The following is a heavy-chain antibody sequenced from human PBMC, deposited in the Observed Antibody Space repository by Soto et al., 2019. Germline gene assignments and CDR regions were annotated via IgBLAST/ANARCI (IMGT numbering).Heavy chain of an antibody. Sequence: SETLSLTCTVSGGSISSYYLSWIRQPTGKGLEWIGRIYTSGSTNYNPSLKSRVTMSVDTSKNQFSLKLSSVTAADTAVYYCARVVTTASYYYYYGMDIWGQGTTVTVSS. V-gene: IGHV4-4*07. CDR2: IYTSGST. D-gene: IGHD4-17*01. CDR3: ARVVTTASYYYYYGMDI. J-gene: IGHJ6*02. CDR1: GGSISSYY.